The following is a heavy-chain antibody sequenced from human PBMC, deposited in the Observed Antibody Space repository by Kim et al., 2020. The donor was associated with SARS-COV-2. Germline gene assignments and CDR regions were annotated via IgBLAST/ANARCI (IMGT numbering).Heavy chain of an antibody. D-gene: IGHD3-9*01. J-gene: IGHJ4*02. CDR2: INTNTGNP. Sequence: ASVKVSCKASGYTFTSYAMNWVRQAPGQGLEWMGWINTNTGNPTYAQGFTGRFVFSLDTSVSTAYLQISSLKAEDTAVYYCAREGHGDFDWSKPPDPQPPDYWGQGTLVTVSS. CDR1: GYTFTSYA. V-gene: IGHV7-4-1*02. CDR3: AREGHGDFDWSKPPDPQPPDY.